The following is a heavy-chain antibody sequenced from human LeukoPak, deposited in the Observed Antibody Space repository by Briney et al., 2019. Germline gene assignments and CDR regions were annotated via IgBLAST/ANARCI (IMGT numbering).Heavy chain of an antibody. CDR2: IYSVGNT. D-gene: IGHD7-27*01. CDR3: IRIRTGEHQYGMDV. V-gene: IGHV3-13*01. Sequence: GGSLRLSCAASGFPFSSYDMHWVRQAPGKGLDWVSAIYSVGNTYYSGSVKGRFTITRENAKNSLYLQMNSLRDGDTALYYCIRIRTGEHQYGMDVWGQGTTVTVSS. J-gene: IGHJ6*02. CDR1: GFPFSSYD.